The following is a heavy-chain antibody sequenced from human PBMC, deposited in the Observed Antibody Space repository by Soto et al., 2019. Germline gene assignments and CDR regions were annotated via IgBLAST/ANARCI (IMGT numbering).Heavy chain of an antibody. D-gene: IGHD3-3*01. CDR1: GFTFGSYW. J-gene: IGHJ6*02. CDR2: IKQDGSEK. Sequence: VGSLRLSCAASGFTFGSYWMSWVRQAPGKGLEWVANIKQDGSEKYYVDSVKGRFTISRDNAKNSLYLQMNSLRAEDTAVYYCARQRFLNGMDVWGQGTTVTVSS. V-gene: IGHV3-7*01. CDR3: ARQRFLNGMDV.